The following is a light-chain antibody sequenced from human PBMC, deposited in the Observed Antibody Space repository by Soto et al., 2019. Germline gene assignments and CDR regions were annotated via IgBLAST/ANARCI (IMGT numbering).Light chain of an antibody. V-gene: IGKV3-15*01. Sequence: EIVMTQSPATLSVSPGEGATFAXRASQSFSRHLAWYQHKPGXPPRXXXSNXSTMATGIPARFSGSGSGTEFTLTISSLQSEYFAVYYCQHYHGWTSTFGQGTRLEIK. CDR3: QHYHGWTST. CDR2: NXS. J-gene: IGKJ5*01. CDR1: QSFSRH.